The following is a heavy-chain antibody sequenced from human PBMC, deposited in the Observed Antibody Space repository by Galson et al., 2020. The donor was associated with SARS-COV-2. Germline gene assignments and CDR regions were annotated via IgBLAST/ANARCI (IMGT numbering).Heavy chain of an antibody. D-gene: IGHD3-3*01. CDR2: MSFDGSIK. CDR1: GFTFRNYG. CDR3: AKDRFFGDHVYWFFDL. Sequence: GGSLRLSCAASGFTFRNYGMHWVRQAPGKGLEWVAVMSFDGSIKNYAESVKGRFTISRDNSKNTVYLEMNSLTDEDTGVYFCAKDRFFGDHVYWFFDLWGRGTLVTVST. J-gene: IGHJ2*01. V-gene: IGHV3-30*18.